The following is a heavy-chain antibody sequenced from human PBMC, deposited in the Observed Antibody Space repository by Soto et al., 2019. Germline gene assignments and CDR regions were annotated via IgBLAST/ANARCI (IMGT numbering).Heavy chain of an antibody. Sequence: NPSETLSLTCSVSGDSVSSDSYYWTWIRQPPGKGLEWMGYVSSSGRTNYNPSLKSRVIISLDTSSNQFSLELTSVTAADTAIYYCARDIRGYSRAFDYWGQGTLVTVSS. CDR2: VSSSGRT. CDR1: GDSVSSDSYY. V-gene: IGHV4-61*01. CDR3: ARDIRGYSRAFDY. J-gene: IGHJ4*02. D-gene: IGHD5-18*01.